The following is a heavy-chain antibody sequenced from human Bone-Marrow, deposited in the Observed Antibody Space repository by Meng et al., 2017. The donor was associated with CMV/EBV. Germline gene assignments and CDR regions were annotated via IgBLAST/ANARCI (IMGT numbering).Heavy chain of an antibody. J-gene: IGHJ4*02. D-gene: IGHD5-18*01. CDR2: IIPILGIA. CDR1: GGTFSSYA. Sequence: SSVKVSCKASGGTFSSYAISWVRQAPGQGLEWMGGIIPILGIANYAQKFQGRVTITADKSTSTAYMELSSLRSEDTAVYYCARGRGYSYGSDYWGQGTLVTVSS. CDR3: ARGRGYSYGSDY. V-gene: IGHV1-69*10.